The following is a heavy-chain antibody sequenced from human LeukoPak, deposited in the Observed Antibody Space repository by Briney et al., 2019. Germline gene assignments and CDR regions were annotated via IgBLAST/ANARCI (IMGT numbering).Heavy chain of an antibody. V-gene: IGHV3-23*01. CDR2: ISGSGEST. D-gene: IGHD3-9*01. CDR3: AKANPYYYLLTVSYGAPDY. J-gene: IGHJ4*02. Sequence: PGGSLRLSCAASGFIFSDFSMSWVRQAPGKGLEWVSAISGSGESTFYAASVKGRFTISRDNSKSTLYLQMNSLRAEDTALYYCAKANPYYYLLTVSYGAPDYWGQGTLVTVSS. CDR1: GFIFSDFS.